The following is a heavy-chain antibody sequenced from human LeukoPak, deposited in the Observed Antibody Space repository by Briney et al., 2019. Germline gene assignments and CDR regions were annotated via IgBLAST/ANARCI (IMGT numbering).Heavy chain of an antibody. Sequence: PSETLSLTCAVYGGSFSGYYWSWIRQPPGKGLEWIGEINHSGSTNYNPSLKSRVTISVDTSKNQFSLKLSSVTAAGTAVYYCARGKQQLSFYYYYYYMDVWGKGTTVTVSS. CDR3: ARGKQQLSFYYYYYYMDV. CDR2: INHSGST. CDR1: GGSFSGYY. V-gene: IGHV4-34*01. J-gene: IGHJ6*03. D-gene: IGHD6-13*01.